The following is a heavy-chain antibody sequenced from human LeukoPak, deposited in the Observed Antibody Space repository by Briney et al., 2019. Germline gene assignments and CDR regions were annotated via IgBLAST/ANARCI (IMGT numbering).Heavy chain of an antibody. CDR2: ISGSGGST. D-gene: IGHD5-18*01. J-gene: IGHJ3*02. CDR1: GFTFSSYA. V-gene: IGHV3-23*01. Sequence: GGSLRFSCAASGFTFSSYAMSWVRQAPGKGLEWVSAISGSGGSTYYADSVKGWFTISRDNSKNTLYLQMNSLRAEDTAVYYCAKDQTGYSYDPWGAFDIWGQGTMVTVSS. CDR3: AKDQTGYSYDPWGAFDI.